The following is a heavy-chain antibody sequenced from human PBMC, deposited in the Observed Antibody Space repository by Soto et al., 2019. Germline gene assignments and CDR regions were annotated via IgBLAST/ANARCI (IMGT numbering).Heavy chain of an antibody. CDR1: GGSISSGDYY. CDR3: ARGSPQPPHLNWFDP. Sequence: KPSETLSLTCTVSGGSISSGDYYWSWIRQPAGKGLEWIGYIYYSGSTYYNPSLKSRVTISVDTSKNQFSLKLSSVTAADTAVYYCARGSPQPPHLNWFDPWGQGTLVTVSS. D-gene: IGHD1-26*01. CDR2: IYYSGST. V-gene: IGHV4-30-4*01. J-gene: IGHJ5*02.